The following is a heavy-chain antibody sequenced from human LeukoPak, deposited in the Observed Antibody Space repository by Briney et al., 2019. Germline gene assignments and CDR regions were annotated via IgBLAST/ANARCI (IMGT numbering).Heavy chain of an antibody. J-gene: IGHJ4*02. Sequence: SETLSLTCNVSGESISSHYWSWSRQSPGKGLEWIGYITNSGTTKFNPSLKSRGTISRDTSKKKIYLTLRSVNAADTAVYYCARHLLRTSTSFDYWDQGNLVTVSS. CDR3: ARHLLRTSTSFDY. CDR2: ITNSGTT. V-gene: IGHV4-59*11. CDR1: GESISSHY. D-gene: IGHD1-14*01.